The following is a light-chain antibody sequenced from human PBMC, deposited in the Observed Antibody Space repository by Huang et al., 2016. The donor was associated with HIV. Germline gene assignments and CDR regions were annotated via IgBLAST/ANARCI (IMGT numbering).Light chain of an antibody. V-gene: IGKV1-39*01. CDR3: QQTYITPLT. J-gene: IGKJ2*01. CDR2: AAS. Sequence: DIHMTQSPSSLSASVGDRVTITCRERQSISSYLNWYQQKPGKAPKVLIYAASNWQSGIPSRFSGSGAGTDVTLTISRLQPEDFATYYCQQTYITPLTVGQGTKLEIK. CDR1: QSISSY.